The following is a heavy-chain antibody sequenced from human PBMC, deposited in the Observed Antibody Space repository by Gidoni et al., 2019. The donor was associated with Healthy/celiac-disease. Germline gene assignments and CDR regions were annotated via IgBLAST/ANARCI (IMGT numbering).Heavy chain of an antibody. CDR1: GFTVSSNY. CDR3: AIDSSGSYHFDY. Sequence: EVQLVESGGGLVQPGGSLRLSCAASGFTVSSNYMSWVRQAPGKGLEWVSVIYSGGSTYYADSVKGRFTISRDNSKNTLYLQMNSLRAEDTAVYYCAIDSSGSYHFDYWGQGTLVTVSS. J-gene: IGHJ4*02. D-gene: IGHD1-26*01. CDR2: IYSGGST. V-gene: IGHV3-66*01.